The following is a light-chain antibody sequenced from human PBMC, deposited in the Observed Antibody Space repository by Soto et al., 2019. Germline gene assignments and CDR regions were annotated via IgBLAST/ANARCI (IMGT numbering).Light chain of an antibody. CDR3: QQRVDWLT. CDR2: DAS. Sequence: EIVLTQSPGTLSRSPGDRATLSCRASQSVSIYLAWYQQKPGQAPRLLIYDASNRVTGIPARFSGSGSGTDFTLTISSVDPEDFAVYYCQQRVDWLTFGGGTKLEIK. V-gene: IGKV3-11*01. J-gene: IGKJ4*01. CDR1: QSVSIY.